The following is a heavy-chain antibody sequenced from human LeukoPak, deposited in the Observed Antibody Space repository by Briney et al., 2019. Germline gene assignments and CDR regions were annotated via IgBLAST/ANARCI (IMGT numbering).Heavy chain of an antibody. Sequence: PSETLSLTCTVSGGSISSSSYYWGWIRQPPGKGLEWIGSIYYSGSTYYNPSLKSRVTISVDTSKNQFSLKLSSVTAADTAVYYCAAELLESFDYWGQGTLVTVSS. CDR3: AAELLESFDY. CDR2: IYYSGST. D-gene: IGHD1-7*01. V-gene: IGHV4-39*01. CDR1: GGSISSSSYY. J-gene: IGHJ4*02.